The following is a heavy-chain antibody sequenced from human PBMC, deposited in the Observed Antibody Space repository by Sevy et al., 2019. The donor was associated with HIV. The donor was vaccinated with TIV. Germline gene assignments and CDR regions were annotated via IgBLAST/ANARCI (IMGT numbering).Heavy chain of an antibody. CDR3: ARGGDFNDRSAKRDFDY. J-gene: IGHJ4*02. V-gene: IGHV3-33*01. CDR1: GFTFSNYG. D-gene: IGHD3-22*01. CDR2: IWNDGSNK. Sequence: GSSLRLSCAASGFTFSNYGMHWVRQAPGKGLEWVAVIWNDGSNKYYADSVKGRFTISRDNSKNTQYLQMNSLRVEDTAVYFCARGGDFNDRSAKRDFDYWGQGTLVTVSS.